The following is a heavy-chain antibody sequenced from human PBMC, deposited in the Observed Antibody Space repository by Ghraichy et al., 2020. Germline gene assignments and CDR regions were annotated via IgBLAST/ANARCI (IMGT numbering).Heavy chain of an antibody. Sequence: SETLSLTCAVYGGSFSGYYWSWIRKPPGKGLEWIGEINHSGSTNYNPSLKSRVTISVDTSKNQFSLKLSSVTAADTAVYYCARSRGGRNRYYFDYWGQGTLVTVSS. D-gene: IGHD3-10*01. V-gene: IGHV4-34*01. J-gene: IGHJ4*02. CDR1: GGSFSGYY. CDR2: INHSGST. CDR3: ARSRGGRNRYYFDY.